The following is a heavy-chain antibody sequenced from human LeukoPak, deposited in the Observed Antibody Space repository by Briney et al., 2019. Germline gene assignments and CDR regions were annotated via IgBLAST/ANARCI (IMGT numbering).Heavy chain of an antibody. CDR1: GFTSTSYG. J-gene: IGHJ4*02. V-gene: IGHV3-21*01. Sequence: GRSLRLSCAASGFTSTSYGMHWVRQAPGKGLEWVSSISSSSSYIYYADSVKGRFTISRDNAKNSLYLQMNSLRAEDTAVYYCARLAHTMIPSGIDYWGQGTLVTVSS. D-gene: IGHD3-22*01. CDR2: ISSSSSYI. CDR3: ARLAHTMIPSGIDY.